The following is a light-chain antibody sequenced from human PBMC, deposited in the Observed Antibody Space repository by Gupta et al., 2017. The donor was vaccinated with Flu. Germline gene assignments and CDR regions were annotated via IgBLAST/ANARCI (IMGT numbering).Light chain of an antibody. Sequence: QSVLTQPPSTSGTPGQRVTFSCSGGNSNIGINYVYWYQQLPGAAPKLSIYKSNQRPSGVPDRFSGSKSGTSASLAISGLRSEDEAEYDCATWDDSLSAVVFGGGTKLTVL. CDR3: ATWDDSLSAVV. V-gene: IGLV1-47*01. CDR2: KSN. J-gene: IGLJ2*01. CDR1: NSNIGINY.